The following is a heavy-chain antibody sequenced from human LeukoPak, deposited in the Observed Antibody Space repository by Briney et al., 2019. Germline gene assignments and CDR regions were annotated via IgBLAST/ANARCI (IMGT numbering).Heavy chain of an antibody. D-gene: IGHD4-17*01. V-gene: IGHV1-24*01. Sequence: GAPVKVSCKVSGDTLTALALHWVRQAPGKGFEWIGGFDSEEYDTVYAQKFQGRVTMTEDTSTDTAYMELSSLYFEDTAVYYCATLEPEPGDFGGLAYWGQGTLVTVSS. CDR1: GDTLTALA. CDR2: FDSEEYDT. J-gene: IGHJ4*02. CDR3: ATLEPEPGDFGGLAY.